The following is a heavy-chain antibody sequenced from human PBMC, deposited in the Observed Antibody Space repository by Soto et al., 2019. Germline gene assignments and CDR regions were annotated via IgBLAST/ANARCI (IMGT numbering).Heavy chain of an antibody. J-gene: IGHJ5*02. CDR1: GDSYSISTYS. CDR2: IYQSGVT. Sequence: PSETLSLTCXMSGDSYSISTYSWSWIRQPPGKALQWIGFIYQSGVTSYNPSLASRVSISLDRSNNQCSLKLKSVTAADTAVYFCAGMPYTSGLRFDPWGPGTLVTVSS. V-gene: IGHV4-30-2*01. D-gene: IGHD6-19*01. CDR3: AGMPYTSGLRFDP.